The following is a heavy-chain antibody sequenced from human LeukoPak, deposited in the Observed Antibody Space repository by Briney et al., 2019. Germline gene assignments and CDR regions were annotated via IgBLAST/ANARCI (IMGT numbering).Heavy chain of an antibody. CDR1: GFTFSSYA. J-gene: IGHJ6*03. Sequence: GGSLRLSCAASGFTFSSYAMSWVRQAPGKGLEWVSAISGSGGSTYYADSVKGRFTISRDNSKSTLFLQMNSPSAEDTAVYYCARGIAATNYMDVWGKGTTVTVSS. D-gene: IGHD6-13*01. CDR2: ISGSGGST. V-gene: IGHV3-23*01. CDR3: ARGIAATNYMDV.